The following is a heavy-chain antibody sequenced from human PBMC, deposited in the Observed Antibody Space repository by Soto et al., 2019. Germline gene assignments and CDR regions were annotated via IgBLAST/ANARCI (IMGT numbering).Heavy chain of an antibody. V-gene: IGHV1-69*13. CDR1: GGTFSSYA. Sequence: SVKVSCKASGGTFSSYAISWVRQAPGQGLEWMGGIIPIFGTANYAQKFQGRVTITADESTSTAYTELSSLRSEDTAVYYCARDGSSDIVVVPAAQSYYGMDVWG. CDR3: ARDGSSDIVVVPAAQSYYGMDV. CDR2: IIPIFGTA. D-gene: IGHD2-2*01. J-gene: IGHJ6*02.